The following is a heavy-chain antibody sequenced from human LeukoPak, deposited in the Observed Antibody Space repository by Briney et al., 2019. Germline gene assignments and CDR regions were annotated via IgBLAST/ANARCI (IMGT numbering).Heavy chain of an antibody. J-gene: IGHJ4*02. V-gene: IGHV4-34*01. D-gene: IGHD6-19*01. CDR3: ARGVSGWGDFYY. CDR1: GGSFSGYY. CDR2: INHSGST. Sequence: SETLSLTCAVYGGSFSGYYWSWIRQPPGKGLEWIGEINHSGSTNYNPSLKSRVTISVDTSKNQFSLKLSSVTAADTAVYYCARGVSGWGDFYYWGQGILVTVSS.